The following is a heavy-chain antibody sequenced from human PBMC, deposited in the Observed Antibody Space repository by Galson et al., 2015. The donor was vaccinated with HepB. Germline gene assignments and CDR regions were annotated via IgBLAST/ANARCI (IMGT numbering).Heavy chain of an antibody. CDR1: GFSFSSYS. CDR2: ISSTSTYI. J-gene: IGHJ5*02. Sequence: SLRLSCAASGFSFSSYSINWVRQAPGKGLEWLSSISSTSTYIYYADSVKGRITISRDNAKNSLYLQINSLRAEDTAVYYCARGRVEQQLVREGFDPWGQGTLVTVSS. CDR3: ARGRVEQQLVREGFDP. D-gene: IGHD6-13*01. V-gene: IGHV3-21*01.